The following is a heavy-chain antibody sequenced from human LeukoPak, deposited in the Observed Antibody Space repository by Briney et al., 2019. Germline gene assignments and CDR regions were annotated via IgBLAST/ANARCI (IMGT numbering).Heavy chain of an antibody. D-gene: IGHD2-2*01. CDR1: GLTFSSFG. CDR3: AKDGCSSTSCSLID. V-gene: IGHV3-30*02. Sequence: AGGSLRLSCAASGLTFSSFGMHWVRQAPGKGLEWVAFIRYDGSNKYYADSVKGRFTISRDNSKNTLYLQMNSLRAEDTAVYYCAKDGCSSTSCSLIDWGQGTLVTVSS. CDR2: IRYDGSNK. J-gene: IGHJ4*02.